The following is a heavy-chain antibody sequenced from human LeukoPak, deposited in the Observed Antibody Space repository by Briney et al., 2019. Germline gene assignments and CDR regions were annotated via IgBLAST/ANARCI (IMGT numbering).Heavy chain of an antibody. CDR1: GFTFSSYS. CDR3: AAGTGCDY. V-gene: IGHV3-21*01. J-gene: IGHJ4*02. D-gene: IGHD6-13*01. CDR2: ISSNSSYI. Sequence: GGSLRLSCAASGFTFSSYSMNWVRQAPGKGLEWVSSISSNSSYIYYADSVKGRFTIARDSAKNSLYLQMNSLRAEDTAVYYCAAGTGCDYWGQGTLVTVSS.